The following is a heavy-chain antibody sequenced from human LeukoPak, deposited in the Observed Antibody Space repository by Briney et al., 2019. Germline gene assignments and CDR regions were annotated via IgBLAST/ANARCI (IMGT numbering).Heavy chain of an antibody. D-gene: IGHD3-3*01. CDR1: GYTVTGHY. Sequence: ASVKVSCKTSGYTVTGHYMHWVRQAPGHGLQWMGWINPKTGGTGYAQDFHDRVTMTSNTYITTASLTLSGLRSDDTVIYYCARIVFGVVNDALDLWGQGTLVSV. V-gene: IGHV1-2*02. J-gene: IGHJ3*01. CDR2: INPKTGGT. CDR3: ARIVFGVVNDALDL.